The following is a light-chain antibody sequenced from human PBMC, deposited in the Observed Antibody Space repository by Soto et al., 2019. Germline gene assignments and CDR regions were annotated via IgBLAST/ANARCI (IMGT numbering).Light chain of an antibody. Sequence: ENVLTQSPGTLSLSPGERATLSCRASQSAGTYLARYQPKPGQAPRLLIFDASKRATGIPARFSGSGSGTDFTLTSSSLEPEDFAVYYCQHRSNWPAWTFGEGTKLEIQ. J-gene: IGKJ1*01. CDR1: QSAGTY. CDR3: QHRSNWPAWT. CDR2: DAS. V-gene: IGKV3-11*01.